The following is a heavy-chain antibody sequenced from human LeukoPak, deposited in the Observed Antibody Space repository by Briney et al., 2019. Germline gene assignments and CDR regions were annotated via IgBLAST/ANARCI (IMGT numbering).Heavy chain of an antibody. CDR1: GGSINSYY. CDR2: VFYTGSS. CDR3: ARAGAWQIDP. D-gene: IGHD3-10*01. Sequence: SETLSLTCTVSGGSINSYYWSWIRQPPGKGLEWIGHVFYTGSSNYNPSLRSRVTISLDRSKNQFSLRLTSVTAADTAVYYCARAGAWQIDPWGQGTLVTVSS. J-gene: IGHJ5*02. V-gene: IGHV4-59*01.